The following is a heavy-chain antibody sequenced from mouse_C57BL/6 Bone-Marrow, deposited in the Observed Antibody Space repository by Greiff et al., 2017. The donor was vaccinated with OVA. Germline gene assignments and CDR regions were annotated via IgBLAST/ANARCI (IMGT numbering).Heavy chain of an antibody. J-gene: IGHJ1*03. CDR1: GYSFTGYY. Sequence: VQLQQSGPELVKPGASVKLSCKASGYSFTGYYMNWVKQTPEKSLEWIGEINPSTGGTTYTQKFKAKDTLTVDKSSSTAYMQLKSLTSEDSAVYYCAREGYFDVWGTGTTVTVSS. CDR2: INPSTGGT. CDR3: AREGYFDV. V-gene: IGHV1-42*01.